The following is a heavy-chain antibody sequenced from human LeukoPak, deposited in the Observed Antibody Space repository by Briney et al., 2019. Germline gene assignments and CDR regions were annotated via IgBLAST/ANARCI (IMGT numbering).Heavy chain of an antibody. CDR3: ATRKGNYMDV. CDR1: GFTFSSYD. Sequence: PGGSLRLSCAASGFTFSSYDIHWVRQAPGKGLEWVALIRSDGGDKYYADSVKGRFTISRDNSKNTLYLQMNSLRAEDTAVYYCATRKGNYMDVWGKGTTVTVSS. CDR2: IRSDGGDK. V-gene: IGHV3-30*02. J-gene: IGHJ6*03. D-gene: IGHD6-13*01.